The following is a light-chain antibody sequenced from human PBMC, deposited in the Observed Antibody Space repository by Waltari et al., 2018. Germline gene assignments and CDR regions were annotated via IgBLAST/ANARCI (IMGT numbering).Light chain of an antibody. CDR3: QQRTNWPRLT. V-gene: IGKV3-11*01. CDR1: QSVDAH. J-gene: IGKJ4*01. CDR2: GAS. Sequence: EIVLTQTPATLSLSPGERATLSCRASQSVDAHLAWYQQKPGQAPRLLIYGASNRATGTPARFSGSGSGTDFTLTINSLEPEDFAVYYCQQRTNWPRLTFGGGTKVEIK.